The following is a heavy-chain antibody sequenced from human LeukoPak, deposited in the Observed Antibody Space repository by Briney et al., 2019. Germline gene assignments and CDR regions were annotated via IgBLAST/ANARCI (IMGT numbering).Heavy chain of an antibody. J-gene: IGHJ4*02. CDR3: ARVSANWNYSTFDF. D-gene: IGHD1-7*01. CDR2: IYYSGST. V-gene: IGHV4-59*01. Sequence: SETLSLTCTVSGGSISSYYWSWIRQPPGKGLEWIRYIYYSGSTNYNPSLKSRVTISVDTSKNQFSLKLSSVTAADTAVYYCARVSANWNYSTFDFWGQGTLVTVSS. CDR1: GGSISSYY.